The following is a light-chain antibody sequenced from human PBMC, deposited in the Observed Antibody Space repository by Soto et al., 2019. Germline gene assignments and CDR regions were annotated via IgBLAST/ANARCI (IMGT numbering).Light chain of an antibody. Sequence: AIQLTQSPSSLSASVGDRVTITCRASQGISSALAWYQQKPGNAPKLLIYDASSLESRVPSRFSGSGSGTDFTLTISSLQPEDFATYYCQQFNSYPYTFGQGTKLEIK. J-gene: IGKJ2*01. CDR3: QQFNSYPYT. CDR1: QGISSA. CDR2: DAS. V-gene: IGKV1-13*02.